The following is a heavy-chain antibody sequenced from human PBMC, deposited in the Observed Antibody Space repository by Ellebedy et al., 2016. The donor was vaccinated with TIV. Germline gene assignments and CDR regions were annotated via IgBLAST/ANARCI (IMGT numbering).Heavy chain of an antibody. Sequence: MPSETLSLTCTVSGGSVTSGSYYWNWIRQSPEKGLEWLGYIFYRGSTNYNPSLKSRITISIDTSKNQFSLRLTSVTAADTAIYYCVRDRAEGYNYFDNWGQGTLVTVSS. D-gene: IGHD5-24*01. CDR2: IFYRGST. CDR1: GGSVTSGSYY. J-gene: IGHJ4*02. V-gene: IGHV4-61*01. CDR3: VRDRAEGYNYFDN.